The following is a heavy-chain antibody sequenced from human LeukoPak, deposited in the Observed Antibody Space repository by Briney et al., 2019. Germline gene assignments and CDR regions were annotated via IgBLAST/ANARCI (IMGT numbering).Heavy chain of an antibody. Sequence: PGGSLRLSCAASGFTFINYAMSWVRQAPGKGLEWVSLISGSGDATKYADSVKGRFTISRDNSKNTLYLQMNSLRGEDTAVYYCATRPSGDYPYFDYWGQGTLVTVSS. V-gene: IGHV3-23*01. CDR3: ATRPSGDYPYFDY. D-gene: IGHD4-17*01. J-gene: IGHJ4*02. CDR2: ISGSGDAT. CDR1: GFTFINYA.